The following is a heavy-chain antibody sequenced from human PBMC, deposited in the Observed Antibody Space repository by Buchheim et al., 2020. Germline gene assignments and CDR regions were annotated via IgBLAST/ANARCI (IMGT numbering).Heavy chain of an antibody. V-gene: IGHV3-30*03. CDR2: ISYDGSNK. J-gene: IGHJ4*02. CDR3: VRGTGANYFDY. CDR1: GFTFSSYG. Sequence: QVQLVESGGGVVQPGRSLRLSCAASGFTFSSYGMHWVRQAPGKGLEWVAVISYDGSNKYYADSVKGRFTISRDNSKNTLYLQMNSLRAEDTAVYYCVRGTGANYFDYWGQGTL. D-gene: IGHD7-27*01.